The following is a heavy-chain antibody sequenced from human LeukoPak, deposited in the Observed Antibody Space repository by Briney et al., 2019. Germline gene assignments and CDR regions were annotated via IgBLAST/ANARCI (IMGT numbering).Heavy chain of an antibody. J-gene: IGHJ6*03. CDR1: GFTFSSYW. Sequence: GGSLTLSCAASGFTFSSYWMHWVRQAPGKGLVWVSRINSDGSSASYADSVKGRFTISRDNAKNTRYLQMNSLRAEDTAVYYCARGTWATLYYYYMDVWGKGTTVTVSS. CDR2: INSDGSSA. D-gene: IGHD5-24*01. V-gene: IGHV3-74*01. CDR3: ARGTWATLYYYYMDV.